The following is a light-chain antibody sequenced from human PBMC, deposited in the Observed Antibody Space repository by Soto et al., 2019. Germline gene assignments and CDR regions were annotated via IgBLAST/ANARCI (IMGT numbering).Light chain of an antibody. CDR1: SSDVGGYNY. V-gene: IGLV2-14*01. CDR2: DVS. J-gene: IGLJ2*01. CDR3: SSYTSSSSVV. Sequence: QSALTQPASVSGSPGQSITISCTGTSSDVGGYNYVSWYQQHPGKDPKLMVYDVSDRPSGVSNRFSGSKSGNTASLTISGLQAEDEADYYCSSYTSSSSVVVGGGTKLTVL.